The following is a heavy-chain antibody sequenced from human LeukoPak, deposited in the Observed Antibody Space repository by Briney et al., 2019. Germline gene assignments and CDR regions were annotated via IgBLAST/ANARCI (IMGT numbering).Heavy chain of an antibody. J-gene: IGHJ4*02. V-gene: IGHV1-8*01. CDR3: ARGSGSGWGYSLDY. CDR2: MNPNSGNT. CDR1: GYTFTSYD. Sequence: ASVKVSCKASGYTFTSYDINWVRQAPGQGLEWMGWMNPNSGNTGYAQKFQGRVTMTRNTSISTAYMELSSLRSEDTAVYYCARGSGSGWGYSLDYWGQGTLVTVSS. D-gene: IGHD6-19*01.